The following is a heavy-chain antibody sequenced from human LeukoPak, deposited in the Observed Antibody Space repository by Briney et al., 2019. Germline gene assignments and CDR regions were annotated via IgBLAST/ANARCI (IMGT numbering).Heavy chain of an antibody. D-gene: IGHD1-26*01. CDR2: ISSSGSTI. V-gene: IGHV3-48*03. J-gene: IGHJ4*02. CDR1: GFTFSSYD. Sequence: GGSLRLSSAAAGFTFSSYDMNWVRQAPGKGLEWFSNISSSGSTIYYADSVKGRLTSSRDNAKNSLYLQMSSLRAEDTAVYYCARVSSGSYYILDYWGQGTLVTISS. CDR3: ARVSSGSYYILDY.